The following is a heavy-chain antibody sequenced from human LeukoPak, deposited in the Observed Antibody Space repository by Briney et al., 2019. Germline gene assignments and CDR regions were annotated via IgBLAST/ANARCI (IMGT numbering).Heavy chain of an antibody. CDR1: GGSISSGSYY. J-gene: IGHJ6*03. D-gene: IGHD6-13*01. CDR2: IYTSGST. V-gene: IGHV4-61*02. Sequence: PSQTLSLTCTVSGGSISSGSYYWSWIRQPAGKGLEWIGRIYTSGSTNYNPSLKSRVTMSVDTSKNQFSLKLSSVTAADTAVYYCARGGSSSWQDYYMDVWGKGTTVTISS. CDR3: ARGGSSSWQDYYMDV.